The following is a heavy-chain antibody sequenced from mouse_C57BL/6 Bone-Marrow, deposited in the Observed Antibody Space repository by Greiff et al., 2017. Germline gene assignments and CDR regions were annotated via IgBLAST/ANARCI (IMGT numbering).Heavy chain of an antibody. V-gene: IGHV1-69*01. J-gene: IGHJ4*01. CDR1: GYTFTSYW. Sequence: QVQLLQPGADLVLPGASVKLSCKASGYTFTSYWMHWVQQTPGQGLEWIGEIDPSDSYTTYNQKFEGKSTLTVDKSSSTAYMQLSSLTSEDSAVYYCARSGDGYPYAMDYWGQGTSVTVSS. CDR2: IDPSDSYT. D-gene: IGHD2-3*01. CDR3: ARSGDGYPYAMDY.